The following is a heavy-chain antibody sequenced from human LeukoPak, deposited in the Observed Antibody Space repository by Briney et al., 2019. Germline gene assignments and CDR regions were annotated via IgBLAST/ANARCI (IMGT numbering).Heavy chain of an antibody. Sequence: GRSLRLSCAASGFTFSSYAMHWVRQAPGKGLEWVSDINGSGDNTYHADSVKGRFTISRDNSKNTLYLQMNSLRAEDTAVYFCAKAPRGFQWFMDYWGQGTLVTVSS. J-gene: IGHJ4*02. CDR2: INGSGDNT. CDR3: AKAPRGFQWFMDY. D-gene: IGHD2-8*02. V-gene: IGHV3-23*01. CDR1: GFTFSSYA.